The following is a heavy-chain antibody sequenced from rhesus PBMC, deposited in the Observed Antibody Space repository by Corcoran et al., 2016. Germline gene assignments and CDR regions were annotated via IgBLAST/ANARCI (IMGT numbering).Heavy chain of an antibody. V-gene: IGHV4-106*01. J-gene: IGHJ4*01. CDR3: ASLRAAAYFDY. Sequence: QVQLQESGPGLVKPSETLSLTCAVSGGSISDDYYRSWIRQPPGKGLEWIGYIYGSGGGTNYNPSLKNRVTISIDTSKNQFSLKLSSVAAADTAVYYCASLRAAAYFDYWGQGVLVTVSS. D-gene: IGHD6-25*01. CDR2: IYGSGGGT. CDR1: GGSISDDYY.